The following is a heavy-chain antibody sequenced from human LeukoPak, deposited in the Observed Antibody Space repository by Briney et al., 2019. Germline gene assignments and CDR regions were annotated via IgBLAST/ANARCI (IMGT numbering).Heavy chain of an antibody. CDR2: INTNTGNP. V-gene: IGHV7-4-1*02. Sequence: ASVKVSCKTSGYTFTSYAISWVRQAPGQGLEWMGWINTNTGNPTYAQGFTGRHAFSLDTSVSTAYLQISGLQAEDTAVYYCGRDPKLGIRGYTYGYIDYWGQGTLVTVSS. J-gene: IGHJ4*02. CDR3: GRDPKLGIRGYTYGYIDY. CDR1: GYTFTSYA. D-gene: IGHD5-18*01.